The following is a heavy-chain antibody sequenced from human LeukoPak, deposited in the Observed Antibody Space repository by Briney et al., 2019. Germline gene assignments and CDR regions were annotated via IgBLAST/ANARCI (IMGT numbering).Heavy chain of an antibody. CDR1: GYTFTGYY. J-gene: IGHJ5*02. D-gene: IGHD2-15*01. CDR3: ARAGRYCSGGSCYSRGNWFDP. V-gene: IGHV1-2*02. Sequence: ASVKVSCKASGYTFTGYYMHWVRQAPGQGLEWMGWINPNSGRTNYAQKFQGRVTMTRDTSISTAYMELSRLRSDDTAVYYCARAGRYCSGGSCYSRGNWFDPWGQGTLVTVSS. CDR2: INPNSGRT.